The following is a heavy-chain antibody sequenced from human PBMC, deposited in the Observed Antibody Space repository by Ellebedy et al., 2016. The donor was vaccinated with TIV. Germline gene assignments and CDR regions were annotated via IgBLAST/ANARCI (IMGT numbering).Heavy chain of an antibody. D-gene: IGHD6-6*01. V-gene: IGHV1-2*02. J-gene: IGHJ4*02. CDR3: ARDFGYSSSSDY. Sequence: ASVKVSXXASGYTFTGYYMHWVRQAPGQGLEWMGWINPNSGGTNYAQKFQGRVTMTRDTSISTAYMELSRLRSDDTAVYYCARDFGYSSSSDYWGQGTLVTVSS. CDR2: INPNSGGT. CDR1: GYTFTGYY.